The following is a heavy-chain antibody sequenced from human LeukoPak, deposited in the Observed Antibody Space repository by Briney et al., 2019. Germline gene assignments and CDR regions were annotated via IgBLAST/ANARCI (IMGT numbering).Heavy chain of an antibody. Sequence: GGSLRLSCAASGFTFSRYSMNWVRQAPGKGLEWVSSISSSSSYIYYADSVKGRFTISRDNAKNSLHLQMNSLRAEDAAVYYCARDGQTGTTVYWGQGTLVTVSS. V-gene: IGHV3-21*01. J-gene: IGHJ4*02. CDR1: GFTFSRYS. D-gene: IGHD1-7*01. CDR2: ISSSSSYI. CDR3: ARDGQTGTTVY.